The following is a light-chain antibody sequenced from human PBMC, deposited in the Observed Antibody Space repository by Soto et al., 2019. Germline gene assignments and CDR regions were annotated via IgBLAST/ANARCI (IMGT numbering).Light chain of an antibody. CDR2: WAS. J-gene: IGKJ2*03. CDR3: HQFYRSGS. V-gene: IGKV3-20*01. Sequence: EIVLTQSPGTLSFSPGERATLTCRASQSVRSNYLAWYQLKSGQPPKLLFYWASTRESGVPDRFSASGSGTDFTLTINSLQAEDVAVYYCHQFYRSGSFGQGTNLEIK. CDR1: QSVRSNY.